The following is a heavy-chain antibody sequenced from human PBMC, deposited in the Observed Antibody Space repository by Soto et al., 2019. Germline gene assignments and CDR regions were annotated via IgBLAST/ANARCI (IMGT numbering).Heavy chain of an antibody. Sequence: PSETLSLTCTVSGGSISSYYWSWFRQSPGKRMEWIGYVHHSWGSSYTPSLQSRVAISLDTSKSQFSLKVTSVTATDTAVYYCAREMTTRGMDVWGQGTTVTVSS. CDR3: AREMTTRGMDV. V-gene: IGHV4-59*12. CDR2: VHHSWGS. D-gene: IGHD1-1*01. CDR1: GGSISSYY. J-gene: IGHJ6*02.